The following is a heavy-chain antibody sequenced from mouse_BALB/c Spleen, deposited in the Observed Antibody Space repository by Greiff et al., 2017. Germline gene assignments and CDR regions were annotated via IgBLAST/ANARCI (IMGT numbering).Heavy chain of an antibody. CDR2: IDPANGNT. V-gene: IGHV14-3*02. J-gene: IGHJ4*01. D-gene: IGHD2-13*01. CDR1: GFNIKDTY. CDR3: ARWGDGDGGAMDY. Sequence: EVQLQQSGAELVKPGASVKLSCTASGFNIKDTYMHWVKQRPEQGLEWIGRIDPANGNTKYDPKFQGKATITADTSSNTAYLQLSSLTSEDTAVYYCARWGDGDGGAMDYWGQGTSVTVSS.